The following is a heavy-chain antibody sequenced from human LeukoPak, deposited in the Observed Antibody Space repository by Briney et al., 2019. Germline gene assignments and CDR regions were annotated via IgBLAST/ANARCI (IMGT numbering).Heavy chain of an antibody. V-gene: IGHV3-23*01. D-gene: IGHD3-22*01. J-gene: IGHJ4*02. Sequence: PGRSLRLSCAASGFTFSSYAMHWVRQAPGKGLEWVSAISGSGGSTYYADSVKGRFTISRDNSKNTLYLQMNSLRAEDTAVYYCAYLPYYDSSGYDYWGQGTLVTVSS. CDR1: GFTFSSYA. CDR2: ISGSGGST. CDR3: AYLPYYDSSGYDY.